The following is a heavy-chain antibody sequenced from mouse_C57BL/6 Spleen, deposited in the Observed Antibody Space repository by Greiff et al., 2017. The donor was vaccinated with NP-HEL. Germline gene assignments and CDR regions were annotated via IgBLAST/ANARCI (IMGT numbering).Heavy chain of an antibody. CDR1: GFTFSDYG. CDR3: ARGGYYSYYAMDY. CDR2: ISSGSSTI. J-gene: IGHJ4*01. V-gene: IGHV5-17*01. D-gene: IGHD2-3*01. Sequence: VQLKESGGGLVKPGGSLKLSCAASGFTFSDYGMHWVRQAPEKGLEWVAYISSGSSTIYYADTVKGRFTISRDNAKNTLFLQMTSLRSEDTAMYYCARGGYYSYYAMDYWGQGTSVTVSS.